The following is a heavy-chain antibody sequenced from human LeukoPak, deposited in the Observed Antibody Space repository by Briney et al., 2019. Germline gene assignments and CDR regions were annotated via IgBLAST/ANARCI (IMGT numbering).Heavy chain of an antibody. CDR2: IYYSGST. J-gene: IGHJ4*02. D-gene: IGHD2-15*01. CDR1: GGSISSGGYY. V-gene: IGHV4-31*03. Sequence: SQTLTLTCTVSGGSISSGGYYWSWIRQHPGKGLEWIGYIYYSGSTYYNPSLKSRVTISVDTSKNQFSLKLSSVTAADTAVYYCAREGAYCSGGSCYQGHLDYWGQGTLVTVSS. CDR3: AREGAYCSGGSCYQGHLDY.